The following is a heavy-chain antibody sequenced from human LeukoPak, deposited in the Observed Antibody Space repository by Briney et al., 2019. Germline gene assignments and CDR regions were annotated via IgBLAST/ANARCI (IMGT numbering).Heavy chain of an antibody. D-gene: IGHD3-16*02. CDR3: ARYDVWGSYRAFDY. CDR1: GGSISSYY. J-gene: IGHJ4*02. CDR2: IYTSGST. V-gene: IGHV4-4*07. Sequence: SETLSLTCTVSGGSISSYYWSWIRQPAGKGLEWIGRIYTSGSTNYNPSLKSRVTMSVDTSKNQFSLKLSPVTAADTAVYYCARYDVWGSYRAFDYWGQGTLVTVSS.